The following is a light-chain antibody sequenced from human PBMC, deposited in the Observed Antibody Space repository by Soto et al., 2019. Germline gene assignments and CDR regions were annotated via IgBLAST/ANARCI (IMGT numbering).Light chain of an antibody. CDR1: QSISSW. CDR3: EQYYSYPLT. Sequence: DIPMTQSPSTLSASVGDRVTITCRASQSISSWLAWYQQKPGKAPKLLIYKASSLESGVPSRFSGSGSWTEFTLTITSLQPDDFATYYCEQYYSYPLTFSGGPKV. CDR2: KAS. V-gene: IGKV1-5*03. J-gene: IGKJ4*01.